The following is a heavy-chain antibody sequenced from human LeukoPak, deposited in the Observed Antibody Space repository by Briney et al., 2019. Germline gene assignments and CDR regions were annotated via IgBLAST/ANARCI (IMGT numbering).Heavy chain of an antibody. CDR3: ARGRNRGSYLWS. D-gene: IGHD1-26*01. Sequence: VASVKVSCKASGYTFTSYDINWVRQATGQGLGWMGWMNPNSGNIGYAQKFQGRVTMTRNTSISTAYMELSSLRSEDTAVYYCARGRNRGSYLWSWGQGTLVTVSS. J-gene: IGHJ5*02. CDR1: GYTFTSYD. CDR2: MNPNSGNI. V-gene: IGHV1-8*01.